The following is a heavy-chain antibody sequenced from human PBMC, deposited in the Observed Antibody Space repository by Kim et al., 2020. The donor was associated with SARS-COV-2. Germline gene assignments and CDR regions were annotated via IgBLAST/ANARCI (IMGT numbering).Heavy chain of an antibody. CDR2: INTGNGNT. CDR3: ACRPGITVAGMDY. J-gene: IGHJ4*02. D-gene: IGHD6-19*01. CDR1: GYNFITYA. V-gene: IGHV1-3*04. Sequence: ASVKVSCKASGYNFITYAIHWVRQAPGQRLEWMGWINTGNGNTKYSQKFQGRVTITRDTSASTAYMELSSLYSEDTAVYYCACRPGITVAGMDYWGQGTLVTVSS.